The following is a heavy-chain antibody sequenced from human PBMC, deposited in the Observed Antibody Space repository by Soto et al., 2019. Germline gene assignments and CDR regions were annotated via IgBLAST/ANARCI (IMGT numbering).Heavy chain of an antibody. CDR2: ISYDGSNK. V-gene: IGHV3-30-3*01. J-gene: IGHJ4*02. CDR1: GFTFSSYA. Sequence: QVQLVESGGGVVQPGRSLRLSCAASGFTFSSYAMHWVRQAPGKGLEWVAVISYDGSNKYYAGSVKGRFTISRDNSKNTLYLQMNSLRAEDTAVYYCARYYTSPDYWGQGTLVTVSS. CDR3: ARYYTSPDY. D-gene: IGHD1-26*01.